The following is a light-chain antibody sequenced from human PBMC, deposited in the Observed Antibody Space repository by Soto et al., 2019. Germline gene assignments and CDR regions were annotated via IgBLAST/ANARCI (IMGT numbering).Light chain of an antibody. CDR3: GTWDDSLSGVL. J-gene: IGLJ2*01. CDR1: SSNIGNNY. CDR2: DND. Sequence: QSVLTQPPSVSAAPGQRVTISCSGTSSNIGNNYVSWYQQLPGAAPKLLIYDNDKRPSGIPDRFSGSKSGTSVTLGITGLQTGDEADYYCGTWDDSLSGVLFGGGTKVTVL. V-gene: IGLV1-51*01.